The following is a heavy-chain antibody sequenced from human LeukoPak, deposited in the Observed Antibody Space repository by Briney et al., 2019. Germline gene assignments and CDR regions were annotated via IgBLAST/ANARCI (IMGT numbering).Heavy chain of an antibody. CDR3: AKDQGNIAAAGLSDY. D-gene: IGHD6-13*01. J-gene: IGHJ4*02. CDR2: IRYDGSNK. V-gene: IGHV3-30*02. Sequence: GGSLRLSCAASGFTFSSYGMHWVRQAPGKGLGWVAFIRYDGSNKYYADSVKGRFTISRDNSKNTLYLQMNSLRAEDTAVYYCAKDQGNIAAAGLSDYRGQGTLVTVSS. CDR1: GFTFSSYG.